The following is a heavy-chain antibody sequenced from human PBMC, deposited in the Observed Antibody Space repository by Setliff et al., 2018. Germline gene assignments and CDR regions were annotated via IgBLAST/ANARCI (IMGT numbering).Heavy chain of an antibody. CDR2: ISGYNGNT. D-gene: IGHD3-3*01. Sequence: ASVKVSCKTSGYTFISYGISWMRQAPGQGLEWMGWISGYNGNTDYAQSLQGRVTMTMDTSTSTAYMELRSLKSDDTAVYYCARVPRLEWLLPTFDSWGQGTPVTVSS. J-gene: IGHJ4*02. V-gene: IGHV1-18*04. CDR1: GYTFISYG. CDR3: ARVPRLEWLLPTFDS.